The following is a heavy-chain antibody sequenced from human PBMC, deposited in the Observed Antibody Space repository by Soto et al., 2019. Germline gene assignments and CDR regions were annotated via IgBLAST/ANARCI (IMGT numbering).Heavy chain of an antibody. CDR1: GFTFSNYW. CDR2: IKQDGSEK. J-gene: IGHJ4*02. V-gene: IGHV3-7*01. Sequence: EVQLVESGGGLVQPGGSLRLSCAASGFTFSNYWMSWVRQAPGKGLEWVANIKQDGSEKYYVDSVKGRFTISRDNAKNSLYLQMNSLRADDTAVYYCASGLPGSANLVDYWGPGTLVTVSS. CDR3: ASGLPGSANLVDY.